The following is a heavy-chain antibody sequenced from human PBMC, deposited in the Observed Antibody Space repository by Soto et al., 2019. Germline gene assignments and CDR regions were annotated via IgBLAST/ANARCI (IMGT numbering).Heavy chain of an antibody. CDR3: ARGYSSDWYGFDH. CDR2: IIPFFHTT. J-gene: IGHJ4*02. V-gene: IGHV1-69*13. D-gene: IGHD6-19*01. CDR1: GGTFSSYA. Sequence: ASVKVSCKASGGTFSSYAMSWVRQAPGQGLEWMGGIIPFFHTTNYAQKFQGRVTITAAESSSTTYMELSSLRSEDTAMYYCARGYSSDWYGFDHWGQGTLVTVSS.